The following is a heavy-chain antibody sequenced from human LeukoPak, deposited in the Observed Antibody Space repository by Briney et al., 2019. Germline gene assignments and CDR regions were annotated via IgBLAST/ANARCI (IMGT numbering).Heavy chain of an antibody. CDR1: GYTFTSYY. Sequence: SVKVSCKASGYTFTSYYMHWVRQAPGQGLEWMGGIIPIFGTANYAQKFQGRVTITADESTSTAYMELSSLRSEDTAVYYCASGLYYYDSSGYQAFDYWGQGTLVTVSS. J-gene: IGHJ4*02. CDR3: ASGLYYYDSSGYQAFDY. V-gene: IGHV1-69*01. CDR2: IIPIFGTA. D-gene: IGHD3-22*01.